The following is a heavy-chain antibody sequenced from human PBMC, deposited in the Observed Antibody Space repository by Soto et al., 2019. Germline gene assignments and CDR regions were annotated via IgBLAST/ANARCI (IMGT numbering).Heavy chain of an antibody. CDR1: GFTFTSYA. CDR3: AKDRILGYYDSSGPHNSFDY. Sequence: GGSLRLSCAASGFTFTSYAISWVRQAPGKWLEWVSAISGSGGSTYYADSVKGRFTISRDNSKNTLYLQMNSLRAEDTAVYYCAKDRILGYYDSSGPHNSFDYWGQGTLVTVSS. D-gene: IGHD3-22*01. J-gene: IGHJ4*01. CDR2: ISGSGGST. V-gene: IGHV3-23*01.